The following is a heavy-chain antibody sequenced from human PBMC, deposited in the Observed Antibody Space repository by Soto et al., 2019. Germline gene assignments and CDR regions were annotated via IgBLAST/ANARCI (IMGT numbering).Heavy chain of an antibody. D-gene: IGHD2-21*02. CDR3: ARADGYRLRDDY. V-gene: IGHV1-18*04. CDR2: ISAYIGNT. Sequence: QVQLVQSGAEVKKPGASVKVSCKASGYTFTSYGISWVRQAPGQGLEWMGWISAYIGNTNYAQKLQGRVTMTTDTTTSTDYMELSLLREDDAAVYYCARADGYRLRDDYWGQGTLVTVSS. J-gene: IGHJ4*02. CDR1: GYTFTSYG.